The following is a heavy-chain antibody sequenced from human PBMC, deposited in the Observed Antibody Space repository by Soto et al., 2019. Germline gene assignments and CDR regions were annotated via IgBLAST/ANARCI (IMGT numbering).Heavy chain of an antibody. V-gene: IGHV1-8*01. CDR2: MNPNSGNT. J-gene: IGHJ6*03. Sequence: ASVKVSCKASGYTFTSYDINWVRQATGQGLEWMGWMNPNSGNTGYAQKFQGRVTMTRNTSISTAYMELSSLRSEDTAVYYCARAGPSYYDYIWGSYRYFKYYYYYMDVWGKGTTVTVSS. D-gene: IGHD3-16*02. CDR1: GYTFTSYD. CDR3: ARAGPSYYDYIWGSYRYFKYYYYYMDV.